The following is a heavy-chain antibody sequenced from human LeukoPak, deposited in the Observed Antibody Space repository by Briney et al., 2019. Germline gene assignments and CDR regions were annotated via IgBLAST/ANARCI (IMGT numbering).Heavy chain of an antibody. CDR1: GFTFDDYA. V-gene: IGHV3-9*01. Sequence: SLRLSCAASGFTFDDYAMHWVRQAPGKGLEWVSGISWNSGSIGYADSVKGRFTISRDNSKNTLYLQMNSLRPEDTAVYYCAKEGKYSSGWYDGPFFDYWGQGTLVTVSS. J-gene: IGHJ4*02. CDR3: AKEGKYSSGWYDGPFFDY. D-gene: IGHD6-19*01. CDR2: ISWNSGSI.